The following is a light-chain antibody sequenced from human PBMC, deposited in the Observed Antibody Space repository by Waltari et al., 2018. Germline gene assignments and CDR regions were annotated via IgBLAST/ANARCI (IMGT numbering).Light chain of an antibody. CDR2: ATS. CDR3: QQSYSIPLT. J-gene: IGKJ4*01. Sequence: DIQMTQSPSSQSASVGDRVTITCRASQTITRYLNWFQQKPGKAPKLLIYATSSLQSGVPSRFSGSGSGTDFTLTIIGLQPEDFATYYCQQSYSIPLTFGGGTKVEIK. CDR1: QTITRY. V-gene: IGKV1-39*01.